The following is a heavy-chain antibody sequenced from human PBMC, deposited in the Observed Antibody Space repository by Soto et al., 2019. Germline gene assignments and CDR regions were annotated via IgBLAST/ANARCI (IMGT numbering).Heavy chain of an antibody. CDR3: ARGVVEMDTIIWNWFDT. V-gene: IGHV1-69*06. CDR2: IIPIFGTA. D-gene: IGHD5-18*01. CDR1: GGTFSSYA. J-gene: IGHJ5*02. Sequence: ASVKVSCKASGGTFSSYAISWVRQAPGQGLEWMGGIIPIFGTANYAQKFQGRVTITADKSTSTAYMELSSLRSEDTAVYYCARGVVEMDTIIWNWFDTWGQGTLVTVSS.